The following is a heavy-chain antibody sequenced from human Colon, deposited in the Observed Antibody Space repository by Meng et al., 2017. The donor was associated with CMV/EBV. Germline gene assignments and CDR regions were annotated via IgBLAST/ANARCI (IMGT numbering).Heavy chain of an antibody. V-gene: IGHV3-30*04. Sequence: ASGFTCSSYAMHWVRQAPGKGLEWVAVISYDGSNKYYADSVKGRFTISRDNSKNTLYLQMNSLRAEDTAVYYCATGEGATTAPPEDPWGQGTLVTVSS. CDR2: ISYDGSNK. CDR1: GFTCSSYA. CDR3: ATGEGATTAPPEDP. D-gene: IGHD4-17*01. J-gene: IGHJ5*02.